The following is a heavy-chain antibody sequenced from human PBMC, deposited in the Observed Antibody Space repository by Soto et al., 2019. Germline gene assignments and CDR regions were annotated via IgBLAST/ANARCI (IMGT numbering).Heavy chain of an antibody. D-gene: IGHD3-22*01. CDR3: GGSGYYHNSGMDV. V-gene: IGHV1-18*01. J-gene: IGHJ6*02. CDR2: ISAYNDYT. CDR1: GYTFIRYG. Sequence: GASVKVSCKASGYTFIRYGITWVRQAPGQGLEWMGWISAYNDYTNYAQKLQGRVTMTTDTSTSTVYMELRSLRSDDTAVYYCGGSGYYHNSGMDVWGQGTTVTVSS.